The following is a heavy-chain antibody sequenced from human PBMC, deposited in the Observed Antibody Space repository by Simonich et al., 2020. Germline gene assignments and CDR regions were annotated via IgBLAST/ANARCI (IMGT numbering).Heavy chain of an antibody. CDR3: ARGKAGSSTSCYDY. J-gene: IGHJ4*02. CDR1: GFTFSSYA. D-gene: IGHD2-2*01. V-gene: IGHV3-23*04. Sequence: EVQLVESGGGLVQPGGSLRLSCAASGFTFSSYAMSWVRQAPGKGLEWVSAISGSGGSTYYAASVKGRFTISRHNSKNTLYLQRNSLRAEDTAVYYCARGKAGSSTSCYDYWGQGTLVTVSS. CDR2: ISGSGGST.